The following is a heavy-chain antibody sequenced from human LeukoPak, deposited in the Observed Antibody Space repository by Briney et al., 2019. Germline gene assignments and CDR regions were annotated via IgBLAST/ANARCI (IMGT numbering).Heavy chain of an antibody. V-gene: IGHV3-30-3*01. CDR1: GFTFSSYA. Sequence: GGSLRLSCAASGFTFSSYAMHWVRQAPGKGLEWVAVISYDGSNKYYADSVKGRFTISGDNSKNTLYLQMNSLRAEDTAVYYCARDTYYYDSSGYYQSDYWGQGTLVTVSS. J-gene: IGHJ4*02. D-gene: IGHD3-22*01. CDR3: ARDTYYYDSSGYYQSDY. CDR2: ISYDGSNK.